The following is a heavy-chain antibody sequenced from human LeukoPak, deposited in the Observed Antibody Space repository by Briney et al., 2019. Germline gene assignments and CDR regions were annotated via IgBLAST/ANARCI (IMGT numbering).Heavy chain of an antibody. CDR1: GGTFSSYA. CDR3: ARENYDYVWGSYRRFDY. J-gene: IGHJ4*02. D-gene: IGHD3-16*02. Sequence: SVKVSCKASGGTFSSYAISWVRQAPGQGLEWMGGIIPIFGTANYAQKFQGRVTITTDESTSTAYMELSSLRSEDTAVYYCARENYDYVWGSYRRFDYWGQGTLVTVSS. CDR2: IIPIFGTA. V-gene: IGHV1-69*05.